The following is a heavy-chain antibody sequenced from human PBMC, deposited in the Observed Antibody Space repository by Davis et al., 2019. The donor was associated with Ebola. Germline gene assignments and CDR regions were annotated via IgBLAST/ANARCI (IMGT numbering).Heavy chain of an antibody. D-gene: IGHD4-11*01. V-gene: IGHV3-48*02. J-gene: IGHJ4*02. CDR3: ARRYSNLPLDY. CDR1: GFTFTSYS. Sequence: PGGSLRLSCAASGFTFTSYSMNWVRQAPGKGLEWVSYISGSSSIIYYADSVKGRFTISRDNAKNSLYLQMNRLRDEDTAVYYCARRYSNLPLDYWGQGILVTVSS. CDR2: ISGSSSII.